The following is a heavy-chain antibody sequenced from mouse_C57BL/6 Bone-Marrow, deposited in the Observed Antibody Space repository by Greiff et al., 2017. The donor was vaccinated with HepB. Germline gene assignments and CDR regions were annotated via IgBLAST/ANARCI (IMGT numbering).Heavy chain of an antibody. CDR2: IDPENGDT. V-gene: IGHV14-4*01. D-gene: IGHD1-1*01. CDR1: GFNIKDDY. J-gene: IGHJ2*01. Sequence: VQLKQSGAELVRPGASVKLSCTASGFNIKDDYMHWVKQRPEQGLEWIGWIDPENGDTEYASKFQGKATITADTSSNTAYLQLSSLTSEDTAVYYCTTNGSSTSYFDYWGQGTTLTVSS. CDR3: TTNGSSTSYFDY.